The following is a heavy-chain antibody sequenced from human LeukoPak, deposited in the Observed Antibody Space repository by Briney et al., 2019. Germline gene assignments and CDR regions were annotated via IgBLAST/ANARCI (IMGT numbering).Heavy chain of an antibody. D-gene: IGHD3-10*01. CDR2: MNPNSGNT. V-gene: IGHV1-8*01. CDR3: ARGYGSGSYYNYPHDY. Sequence: ASVKVSCKASGYTFTSYDINWVRQATGQGLEWMGWMNPNSGNTGYAQKFQGRVTITRNTSISTAYMELSSLRSEDTAVYYCARGYGSGSYYNYPHDYWGQGTLVTVSS. CDR1: GYTFTSYD. J-gene: IGHJ4*02.